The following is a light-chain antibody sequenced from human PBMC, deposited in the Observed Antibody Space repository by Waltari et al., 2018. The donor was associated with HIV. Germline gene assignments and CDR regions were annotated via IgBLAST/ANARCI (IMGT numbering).Light chain of an antibody. J-gene: IGLJ3*02. CDR3: SSYTGRSTRWV. CDR1: SRHVVGYNH. CDR2: DVS. Sequence: QSALTQPASVSGSPGQSITISRTGTSRHVVGYNHASWYQQHPGKAPNLMIYDVSNRPSGVSKRFSGSKSGNTASPTISGVQAEDEADNYCSSYTGRSTRWVCGGGTKLTVL. V-gene: IGLV2-14*03.